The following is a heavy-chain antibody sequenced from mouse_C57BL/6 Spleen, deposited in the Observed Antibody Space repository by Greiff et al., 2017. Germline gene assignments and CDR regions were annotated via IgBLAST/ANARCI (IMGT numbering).Heavy chain of an antibody. Sequence: DVKLVESGGGLVKPGGSLKLSCAASGFTFSDYGMHWVRQAPEKGLEWVAYISSGSSTIYYADTVKGRFTISRDNAKDTLFLQMTSLRSEDTAMYYCARNYYGSSLFAYWGQGTLVTVSA. D-gene: IGHD1-1*01. CDR2: ISSGSSTI. J-gene: IGHJ3*01. CDR1: GFTFSDYG. CDR3: ARNYYGSSLFAY. V-gene: IGHV5-17*01.